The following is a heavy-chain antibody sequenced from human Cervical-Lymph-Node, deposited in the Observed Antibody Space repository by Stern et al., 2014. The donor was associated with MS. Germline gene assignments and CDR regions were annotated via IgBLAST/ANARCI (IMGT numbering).Heavy chain of an antibody. CDR3: TTAVTPSPFDY. D-gene: IGHD4-17*01. V-gene: IGHV3-15*01. J-gene: IGHJ4*02. CDR2: FKSNTDVGTT. Sequence: EVQLEESGGGLVKPGGSLRLSCAASGFSFTNAWMSWVRQAPGKGLEWVGRFKSNTDVGTTDYAAPVKGRFTISRDDSKNTLYLQINSLKTEDTAVYYCTTAVTPSPFDYWGQGTLVTVSS. CDR1: GFSFTNAW.